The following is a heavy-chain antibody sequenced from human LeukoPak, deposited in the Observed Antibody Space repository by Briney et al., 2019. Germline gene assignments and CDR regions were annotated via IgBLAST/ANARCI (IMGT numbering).Heavy chain of an antibody. D-gene: IGHD3-22*01. Sequence: ASAKVSCKASGYTFTSYYMHWVRQAPGQGLEWMGIINPSGGSTSYAQKFQGRVTMTRDTSTSTVYMELSSLRSEDTAVYYCARVKGVRRGKYYDSSGFFDYWGQGTLVTVSS. CDR1: GYTFTSYY. CDR2: INPSGGST. CDR3: ARVKGVRRGKYYDSSGFFDY. J-gene: IGHJ4*02. V-gene: IGHV1-46*01.